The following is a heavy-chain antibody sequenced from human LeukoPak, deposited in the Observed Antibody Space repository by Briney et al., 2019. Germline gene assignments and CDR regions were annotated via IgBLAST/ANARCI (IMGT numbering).Heavy chain of an antibody. D-gene: IGHD3-16*01. V-gene: IGHV3-48*03. CDR1: GFTFSSYE. CDR3: ARDAALGGSLRAYYFDY. Sequence: PGGSLRLSCAASGFTFSSYEMTWVRQAPGKGLEWVSYISSSGTNMDYADSVKGRFTISRDNAKNSLYLQMNSLTAEDTALYYCARDAALGGSLRAYYFDYWGQGTLVTVSS. CDR2: ISSSGTNM. J-gene: IGHJ4*02.